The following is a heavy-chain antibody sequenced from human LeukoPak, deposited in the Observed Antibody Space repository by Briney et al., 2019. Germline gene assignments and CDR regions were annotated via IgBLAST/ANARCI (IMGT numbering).Heavy chain of an antibody. D-gene: IGHD3-10*01. J-gene: IGHJ6*03. CDR1: GFTFSGSA. CDR2: IRSEANSYAT. CDR3: SRQTGELLFNLHYYYHLDV. V-gene: IGHV3-73*01. Sequence: PGGSLKLSCVASGFTFSGSAIHWVRQASGKGLERVGHIRSEANSYATVYAASVKGRFTISRDDSKNTAYLQMNSLKIEDTAVYYCSRQTGELLFNLHYYYHLDVWGKGTTVTISS.